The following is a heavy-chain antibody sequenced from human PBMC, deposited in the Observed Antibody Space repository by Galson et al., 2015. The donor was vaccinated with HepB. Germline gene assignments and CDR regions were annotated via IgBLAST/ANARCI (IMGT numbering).Heavy chain of an antibody. V-gene: IGHV6-1*01. CDR1: GDSVSSNSAA. CDR3: ARVRGRYSSGWSPTDAFDI. CDR2: TYYRSKWYN. D-gene: IGHD6-19*01. Sequence: CAISGDSVSSNSAAWNWIRQSPSRGLEWLGRTYYRSKWYNDYAVSVKSRITINPDTSKNQVSLQLNSVTPEDTAVYYCARVRGRYSSGWSPTDAFDIWGQGTMVTVSS. J-gene: IGHJ3*02.